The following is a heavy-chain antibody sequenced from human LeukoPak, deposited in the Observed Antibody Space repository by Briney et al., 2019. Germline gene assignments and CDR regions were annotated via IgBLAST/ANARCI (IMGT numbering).Heavy chain of an antibody. D-gene: IGHD5-24*01. J-gene: IGHJ4*02. CDR1: GGTFSSYA. Sequence: SVKVPCKASGGTFSSYAISWVRQAPGQGLEWMGGIIPIFGTANYAQKFQGRVTITTDESTSTAYMELSSLRSEDTAVYYCARASYGYSSFDYWGQGTLVTVSS. CDR2: IIPIFGTA. CDR3: ARASYGYSSFDY. V-gene: IGHV1-69*05.